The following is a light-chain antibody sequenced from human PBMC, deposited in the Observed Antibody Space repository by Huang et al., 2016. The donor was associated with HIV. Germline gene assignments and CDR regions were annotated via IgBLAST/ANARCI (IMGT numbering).Light chain of an antibody. CDR3: HQYNDWPRT. V-gene: IGKV3-15*01. CDR1: QNVKSD. Sequence: EIVMTQSQASLAVSPGERATLSCRAGQNVKSDLAWYQKKPGQPPRLLMYGASTSATGVPPRFSGSGSGTNFTLTISILQSEDFALYYCHQYNDWPRTFGQGTKVEVK. CDR2: GAS. J-gene: IGKJ1*01.